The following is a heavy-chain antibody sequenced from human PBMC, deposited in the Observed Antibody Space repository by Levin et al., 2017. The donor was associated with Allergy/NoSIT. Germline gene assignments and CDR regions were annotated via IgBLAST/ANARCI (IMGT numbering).Heavy chain of an antibody. CDR3: TKDVVFGTSSWSLDY. D-gene: IGHD6-13*01. CDR2: ISFDGSDK. V-gene: IGHV3-30*18. J-gene: IGHJ4*02. Sequence: GGSLRLSCAASGFRFSSFGMHWVRQAPGKGLDWVAVISFDGSDKYYVDSVKGRFTISRDNSKNRLFLQMNSLRAEDTALYYCTKDVVFGTSSWSLDYWGQGAQVTVSS. CDR1: GFRFSSFG.